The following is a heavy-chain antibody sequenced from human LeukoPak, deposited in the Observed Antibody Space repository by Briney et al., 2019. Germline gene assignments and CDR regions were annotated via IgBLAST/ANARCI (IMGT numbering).Heavy chain of an antibody. Sequence: SETLSLTCTVSGGSISPYYWSWIRQPPGKGLEWIGYIYYSGNTNYNPSLKSRVTISVDTSKNQFSLKLSSVTAADTAVYYCARAFYPGYYSYMAVWGKGTTVTVSS. CDR2: IYYSGNT. CDR3: ARAFYPGYYSYMAV. D-gene: IGHD3-16*02. J-gene: IGHJ6*03. CDR1: GGSISPYY. V-gene: IGHV4-59*01.